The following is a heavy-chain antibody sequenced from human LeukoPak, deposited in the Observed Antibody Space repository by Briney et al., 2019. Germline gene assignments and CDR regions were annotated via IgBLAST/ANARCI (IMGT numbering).Heavy chain of an antibody. V-gene: IGHV1-2*02. D-gene: IGHD3-3*01. Sequence: GASVKVSCKASGYTFTRHYMNWVRQAPGQGLEWMGKINPSSGGTNYAQKFQGRVTMTRDTSISTAYMELSRLRSDDTAVYYCARGSPSFGVVYGAFDIWGQGTMVTVSS. CDR2: INPSSGGT. CDR3: ARGSPSFGVVYGAFDI. J-gene: IGHJ3*02. CDR1: GYTFTRHY.